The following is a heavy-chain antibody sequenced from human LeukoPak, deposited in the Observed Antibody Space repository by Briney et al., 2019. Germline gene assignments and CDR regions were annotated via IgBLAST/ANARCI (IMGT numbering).Heavy chain of an antibody. J-gene: IGHJ4*02. Sequence: PSETLSLTCTVSGGSISSSSYYWGWIRQPPGKGLEWIGSIYYSGSTYYNPSLKSRVTISVDTSKNQFSLKLSSVTAADTAVYYCARNRMVYYDSSGYSPYFDYWGQGTLVTVSS. CDR2: IYYSGST. V-gene: IGHV4-39*07. CDR1: GGSISSSSYY. D-gene: IGHD3-22*01. CDR3: ARNRMVYYDSSGYSPYFDY.